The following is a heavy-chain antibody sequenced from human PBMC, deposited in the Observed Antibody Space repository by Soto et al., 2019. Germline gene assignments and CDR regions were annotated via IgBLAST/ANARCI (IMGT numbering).Heavy chain of an antibody. CDR1: GFTFRSYS. J-gene: IGHJ3*02. Sequence: EVQLVESGGGLVQPGGSLRLSCAASGFTFRSYSMNWVRQAPGKGLEWVSYISSSSSTIYYADSVKGRFTISRDNAKNSLYLQMNSLRAEDTALYYCARDPETGGIWGQGTMVTVSS. V-gene: IGHV3-48*01. CDR3: ARDPETGGI. D-gene: IGHD1-1*01. CDR2: ISSSSSTI.